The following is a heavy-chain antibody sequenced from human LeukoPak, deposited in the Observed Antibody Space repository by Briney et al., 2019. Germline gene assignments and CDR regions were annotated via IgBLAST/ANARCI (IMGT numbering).Heavy chain of an antibody. V-gene: IGHV3-74*01. CDR3: ARENLAAAADY. CDR2: IRGDGSMT. J-gene: IGHJ4*02. D-gene: IGHD6-25*01. Sequence: GSLRLSCAASEFTFNAYWMHWVRPAPGKGLVWVSRIRGDGSMTNYADSVKGRFTISRDNAKNTLYLQMNSLRLEDTAVYYCARENLAAAADYWGQGTVVTVSS. CDR1: EFTFNAYW.